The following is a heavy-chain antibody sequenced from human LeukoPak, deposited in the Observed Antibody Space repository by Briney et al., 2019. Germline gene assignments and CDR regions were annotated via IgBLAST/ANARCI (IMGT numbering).Heavy chain of an antibody. CDR3: ATTRRGYPFDI. Sequence: GGSLRLSCAASGFTFSAYEMNWVRQAPGKGLEWVSYIGSSGSTVYYADSVKGRFTISRDTAKNSLYLQMNSLRAEDTAVYYCATTRRGYPFDIWGQGTMVTVSS. CDR2: IGSSGSTV. V-gene: IGHV3-48*03. CDR1: GFTFSAYE. D-gene: IGHD3-22*01. J-gene: IGHJ3*02.